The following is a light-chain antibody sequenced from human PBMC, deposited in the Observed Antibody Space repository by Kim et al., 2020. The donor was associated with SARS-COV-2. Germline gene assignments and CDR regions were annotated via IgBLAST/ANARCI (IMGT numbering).Light chain of an antibody. CDR3: QQYNKWMYT. Sequence: SVSPVERATLSCRASQMVSSNLAWYQKKPGQAPRLVIYGASTRAAGVPARFSGSVSGAEFTLTISNLQPEDCAVYYCQQYNKWMYTLGQGTKLEIK. CDR1: QMVSSN. CDR2: GAS. J-gene: IGKJ2*01. V-gene: IGKV3D-15*01.